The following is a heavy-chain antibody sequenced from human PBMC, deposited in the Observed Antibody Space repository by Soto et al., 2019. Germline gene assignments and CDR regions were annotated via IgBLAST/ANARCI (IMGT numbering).Heavy chain of an antibody. CDR1: GYSFTTYG. CDR2: ISTYNGNI. J-gene: IGHJ4*02. CDR3: ARDSQLHKLGVVIPTCLDY. Sequence: ASVKVSCKSFGYSFTTYGISWVRQAPGECLEWMGWISTYNGNINYAQKFKGRVNMTTDTSTRTVYMGLRRLRPDNTAQSTRARDSQLHKLGVVIPTCLDYCGQGSLVT. V-gene: IGHV1-18*04. D-gene: IGHD3-3*01.